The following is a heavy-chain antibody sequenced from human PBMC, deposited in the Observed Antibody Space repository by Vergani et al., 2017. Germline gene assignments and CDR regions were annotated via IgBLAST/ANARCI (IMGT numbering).Heavy chain of an antibody. V-gene: IGHV1-69*13. CDR2: IIPIFGTT. CDR1: GGTFSSNS. J-gene: IGHJ4*02. CDR3: ARSSGYYSYYFDF. Sequence: QGQLAQSGAEVKKPGSSVKVSCKASGGTFSSNSISWVRQAPGQGLEWMGRIIPIFGTTSYAQKFQGRVTILADESTSTAYMELSSLRSEDTAVYYYARSSGYYSYYFDFWGQGTLVTVSS. D-gene: IGHD3-22*01.